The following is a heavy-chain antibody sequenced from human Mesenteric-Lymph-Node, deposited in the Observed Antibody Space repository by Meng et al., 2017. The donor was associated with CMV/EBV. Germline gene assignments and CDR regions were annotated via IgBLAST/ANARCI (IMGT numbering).Heavy chain of an antibody. J-gene: IGHJ4*02. V-gene: IGHV4-34*01. CDR2: INHSGST. D-gene: IGHD3-3*01. CDR1: GGSISSYY. Sequence: SETLSLTCTVSGGSISSYYWGWIRQPPGKGLEWIGEINHSGSTNYNPSLKSRVTISVDTSKNQFSLKLSSVTAADTAVYYCARLYYDFWSGYYQIDYWGQGTLVTVSS. CDR3: ARLYYDFWSGYYQIDY.